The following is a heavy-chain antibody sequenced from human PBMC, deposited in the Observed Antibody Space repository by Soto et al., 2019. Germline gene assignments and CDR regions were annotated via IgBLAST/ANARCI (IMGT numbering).Heavy chain of an antibody. CDR3: ARGRTSSPYFYVMDV. D-gene: IGHD6-13*01. CDR2: VSGYKWNT. Sequence: GAPVKGSRQGSGYTFTSHGVSRGRQGPGKRPEGVGWVSGYKWNTNNAQKPPGRITMTTGTSTRTAYLELRSLRSDDTAVYYCARGRTSSPYFYVMDVWGQGTTVTVSS. V-gene: IGHV1-18*01. CDR1: GYTFTSHG. J-gene: IGHJ6*02.